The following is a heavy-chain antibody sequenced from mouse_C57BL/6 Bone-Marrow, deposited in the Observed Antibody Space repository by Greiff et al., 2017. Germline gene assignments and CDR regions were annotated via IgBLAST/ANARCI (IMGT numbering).Heavy chain of an antibody. CDR2: ISSAGSYT. V-gene: IGHV5-6*01. Sequence: EVKLVESGGDLVKPGGSLKLSCAASGFTFSSYGMSWVRQTPDKRLEWVATISSAGSYTYYPDSVKGRFTISRDNAKNTLYLQMSSLKSEDTAMYYCARQGGGFDYWGQGTTLTVSS. CDR3: ARQGGGFDY. J-gene: IGHJ2*01. CDR1: GFTFSSYG.